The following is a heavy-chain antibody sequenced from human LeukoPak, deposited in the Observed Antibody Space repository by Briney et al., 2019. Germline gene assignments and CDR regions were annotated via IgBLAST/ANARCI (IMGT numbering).Heavy chain of an antibody. CDR2: IFGSGGST. V-gene: IGHV3-23*01. CDR1: GFTFSSYA. D-gene: IGHD4-23*01. Sequence: PGGSLRLSCAASGFTFSSYAMYWVRQAPGKGLEWVSGIFGSGGSTHYADSVKGRFTISRDNAKNSLYLQMNSLRAEDTAVYYCARQWDGGSIISPIDYWGQGTLVTVSS. CDR3: ARQWDGGSIISPIDY. J-gene: IGHJ4*02.